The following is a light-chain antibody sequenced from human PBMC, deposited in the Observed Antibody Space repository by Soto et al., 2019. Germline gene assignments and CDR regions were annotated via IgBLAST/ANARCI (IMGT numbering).Light chain of an antibody. Sequence: EIVLTQSPGTLSLSPGERATLSCRASQSFRGLLAWYQQKPGQAPRLLIYGASTRAAGIPARFSGSGSGTDFTLTISRVEPEDFAMYYCQQYGGSPMTFGQGTKVDIK. V-gene: IGKV3-20*01. CDR1: QSFRGL. CDR2: GAS. CDR3: QQYGGSPMT. J-gene: IGKJ1*01.